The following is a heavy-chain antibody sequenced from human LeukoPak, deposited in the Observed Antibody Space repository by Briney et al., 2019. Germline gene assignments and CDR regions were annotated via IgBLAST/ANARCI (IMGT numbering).Heavy chain of an antibody. CDR3: ARDLGSGKYYSYFDY. V-gene: IGHV4-59*02. CDR2: IYYSGTT. Sequence: SETLSLTCTVSGGSVSNYYWSWVRQPPGKGLEWIGYIYYSGTTSYNPSLKSRLTISVDTSKNQFSLKLSSVTAADTALYYCARDLGSGKYYSYFDYWGQGTLVTVSS. J-gene: IGHJ4*02. D-gene: IGHD1-26*01. CDR1: GGSVSNYY.